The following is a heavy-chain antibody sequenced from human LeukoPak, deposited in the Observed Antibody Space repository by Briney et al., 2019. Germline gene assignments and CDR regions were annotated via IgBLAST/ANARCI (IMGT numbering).Heavy chain of an antibody. D-gene: IGHD2-15*01. CDR2: VYYSGST. V-gene: IGHV4-59*01. Sequence: PSETLSLTCTVSGGSISSYYWSWIRQPPGKGLEGIGYVYYSGSTNYNPSLKSRVTISVDTSKNQFPLKLSSVTAADTAVYYCARAPPVVVVAATPTSYWYFDLWGRGTLVTVSS. J-gene: IGHJ2*01. CDR1: GGSISSYY. CDR3: ARAPPVVVVAATPTSYWYFDL.